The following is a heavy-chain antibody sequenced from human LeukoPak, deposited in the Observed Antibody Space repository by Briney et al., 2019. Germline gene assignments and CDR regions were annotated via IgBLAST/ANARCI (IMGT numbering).Heavy chain of an antibody. CDR1: GFTFSSYG. D-gene: IGHD5-18*01. CDR2: IWYDGSNK. CDR3: AKGDTAMVTVGY. V-gene: IGHV3-30*02. Sequence: GGSLRLSCAASGFTFSSYGMHWVRQAPGKGLEWVAVIWYDGSNKYYADSVKGRFTISRDNSKNTLYLQMNSLRAEDTALYYCAKGDTAMVTVGYWGQGTLVTVSS. J-gene: IGHJ4*02.